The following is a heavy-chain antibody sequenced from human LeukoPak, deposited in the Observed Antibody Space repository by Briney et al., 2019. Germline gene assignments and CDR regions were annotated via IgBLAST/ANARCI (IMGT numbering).Heavy chain of an antibody. CDR2: IFSNDEK. J-gene: IGHJ4*02. CDR1: GFSLSNARMG. Sequence: ESGPTLVNPTETLTLTCTVSGFSLSNARMGVSWFRQPPGKALEWLAHIFSNDEKSYSTSLKSRLTISKDTSKSQVVLTMTNMDPVDTATYYCARIQRYFDWLLYPFDYWGQGTLVTVSS. D-gene: IGHD3-9*01. CDR3: ARIQRYFDWLLYPFDY. V-gene: IGHV2-26*01.